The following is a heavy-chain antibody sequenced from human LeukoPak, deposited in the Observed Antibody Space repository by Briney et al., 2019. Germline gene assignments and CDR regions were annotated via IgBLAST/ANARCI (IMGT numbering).Heavy chain of an antibody. CDR1: GFTFSNAW. CDR2: IKSKTDGGTT. J-gene: IGHJ4*02. Sequence: GGSLRLSCAASGFTFSNAWMSWVRQAPGKGLEWVGRIKSKTDGGTTDYAAPVKGRFTISRDDSKNTLYLQMNSLKTEDTAAYYCTTDYYDSSGYRTLDYWGQGTLVTVSS. D-gene: IGHD3-22*01. CDR3: TTDYYDSSGYRTLDY. V-gene: IGHV3-15*01.